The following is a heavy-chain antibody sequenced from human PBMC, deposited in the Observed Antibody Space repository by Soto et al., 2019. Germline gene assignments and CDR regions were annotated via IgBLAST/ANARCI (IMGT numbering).Heavy chain of an antibody. J-gene: IGHJ4*02. CDR1: GGSISSYY. Sequence: SETLSLTCTVSGGSISSYYWSWIRQPPGKGQEWNGYIYYNGSTSYNPNLKSRITITIDTSKNQNSLKLSSMTAADTAMYYYKRIVRLTTLFNYWGQGTLVTRLL. V-gene: IGHV4-59*08. D-gene: IGHD3-10*02. CDR3: KRIVRLTTLFNY. CDR2: IYYNGST.